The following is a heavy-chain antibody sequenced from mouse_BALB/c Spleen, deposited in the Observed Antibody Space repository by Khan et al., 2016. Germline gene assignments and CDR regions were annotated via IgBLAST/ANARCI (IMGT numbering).Heavy chain of an antibody. CDR1: GYSITSDYA. CDR3: ARDTTAWYFDV. J-gene: IGHJ1*01. V-gene: IGHV3-2*02. D-gene: IGHD1-2*01. Sequence: EVKLLESGPGLVKPSQSLSLTCTVTGYSITSDYAWNWIRQFPGNKLEWMGYISYSGSTSYNPSLKSRISITRDTSKNQFFLQLNSVTTEDTATYYCARDTTAWYFDVWGAGTTVTVSS. CDR2: ISYSGST.